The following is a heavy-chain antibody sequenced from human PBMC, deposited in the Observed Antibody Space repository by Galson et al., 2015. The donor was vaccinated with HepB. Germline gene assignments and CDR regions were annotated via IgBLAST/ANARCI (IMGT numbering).Heavy chain of an antibody. CDR1: GFTFSSYA. Sequence: SLRLSCAASGFTFSSYAMHWVRQAPGKGLEWVAVISYDGSNKYYADSVKGRFTISRDNPKNTLYLQMNSLRAEDTAVYYCARDRDKQRMVRGVIGYWGQGTLVTVSS. V-gene: IGHV3-30*04. D-gene: IGHD3-10*01. CDR3: ARDRDKQRMVRGVIGY. J-gene: IGHJ4*02. CDR2: ISYDGSNK.